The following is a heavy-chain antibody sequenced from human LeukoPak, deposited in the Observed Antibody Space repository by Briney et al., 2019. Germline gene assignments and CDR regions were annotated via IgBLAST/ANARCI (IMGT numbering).Heavy chain of an antibody. CDR1: GFTFSSYA. Sequence: PGGSLRLSCAASGFTFSSYAMSWVRQAPGKGLEWVSAISGSGGSTYYADSVKGRFTISRDNSKNTLYLQMNSLRAEDTAVYYCAKVFRSIFGVVIGVYYFDYWGQGTLVTVSS. D-gene: IGHD3-3*01. J-gene: IGHJ4*02. CDR3: AKVFRSIFGVVIGVYYFDY. V-gene: IGHV3-23*01. CDR2: ISGSGGST.